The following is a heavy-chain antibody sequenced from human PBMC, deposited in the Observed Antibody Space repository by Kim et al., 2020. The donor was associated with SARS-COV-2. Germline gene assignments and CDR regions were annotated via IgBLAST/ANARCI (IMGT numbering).Heavy chain of an antibody. V-gene: IGHV3-23*01. Sequence: GGSLRLSCAASGLTFSNYVMTWVRQAPGKGLEWVSSISGSGGSTYYADSVKGRFTISRDNSKNTLWLQMNSLRAEDTAVYYCAKDQNREYGGYLWGYFDHWGQGTLVTVSS. J-gene: IGHJ4*02. CDR1: GLTFSNYV. CDR2: ISGSGGST. CDR3: AKDQNREYGGYLWGYFDH. D-gene: IGHD5-12*01.